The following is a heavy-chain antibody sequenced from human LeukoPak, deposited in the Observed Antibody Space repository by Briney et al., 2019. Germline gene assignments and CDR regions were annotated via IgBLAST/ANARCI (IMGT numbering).Heavy chain of an antibody. J-gene: IGHJ4*02. CDR2: IRYVGSDK. D-gene: IGHD4-17*01. V-gene: IGHV3-30*12. CDR1: GFTFSSYG. CDR3: ARENDYALDY. Sequence: GGSLRLSCAASGFTFSSYGMHWVRQAQGKGLEWVAVIRYVGSDKYHADSVKGRFTISRDNSQNTMYLQMNSLRVEDTAVYYCARENDYALDYWGQGTLVTVSS.